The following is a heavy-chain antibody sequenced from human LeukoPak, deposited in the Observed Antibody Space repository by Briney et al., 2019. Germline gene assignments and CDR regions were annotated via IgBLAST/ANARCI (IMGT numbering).Heavy chain of an antibody. CDR3: VRDLGISGWYAPPLGYFDS. CDR1: GYTSSAYC. V-gene: IGHV1-2*02. J-gene: IGHJ4*02. CDR2: INPKSGGT. Sequence: ASVKVSCKASGYTSSAYCMHWVRQAPGQGLEWMGWINPKSGGTNYAQKFQDKVTMTRDTSISSMYMELSRLKSDDTAVYYCVRDLGISGWYAPPLGYFDSWGQGTLVTVSS. D-gene: IGHD6-19*01.